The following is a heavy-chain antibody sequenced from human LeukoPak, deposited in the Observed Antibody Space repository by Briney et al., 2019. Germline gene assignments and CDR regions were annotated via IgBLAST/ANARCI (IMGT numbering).Heavy chain of an antibody. CDR3: ATKGSSSWYGPYGMDV. J-gene: IGHJ6*02. CDR2: IYYSGST. V-gene: IGHV4-31*03. Sequence: SETLSLTCTVSGGSISSGGYYWSWIRQHPGKGLEWIGYIYYSGSTYYNPSPKSRVTISVDTSKNQFSLKLSSVTAADTAVYYCATKGSSSWYGPYGMDVWGQGTTVTVSS. CDR1: GGSISSGGYY. D-gene: IGHD6-13*01.